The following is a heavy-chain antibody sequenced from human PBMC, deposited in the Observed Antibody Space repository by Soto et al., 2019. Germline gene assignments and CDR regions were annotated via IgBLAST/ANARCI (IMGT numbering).Heavy chain of an antibody. Sequence: SVKVSCKASGCTFSSYAISWVRQAPGQGLEWMGGIIPIFGTANYAQKFQGRVTITADESTSTAYMELSSLRSEDTAVYYCARVNRDSSGWYYFHYWCQGTVITV. CDR3: ARVNRDSSGWYYFHY. CDR2: IIPIFGTA. D-gene: IGHD6-19*01. CDR1: GCTFSSYA. J-gene: IGHJ4*02. V-gene: IGHV1-69*13.